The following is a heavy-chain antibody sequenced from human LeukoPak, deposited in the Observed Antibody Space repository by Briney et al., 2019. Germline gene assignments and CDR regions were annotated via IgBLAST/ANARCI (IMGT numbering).Heavy chain of an antibody. CDR2: FDPEDGET. CDR3: ATALPAPGWERPHCYYMDV. CDR1: GYTLTELS. V-gene: IGHV1-24*01. Sequence: GASVKVSCKVSGYTLTELSMHWVRQAPGKGLEWMEGFDPEDGETIYAQKFQGRVTMTEDTSTDTAYMELSSLRSEDTAVYYCATALPAPGWERPHCYYMDVWGKGTTVTVSS. J-gene: IGHJ6*03. D-gene: IGHD1-26*01.